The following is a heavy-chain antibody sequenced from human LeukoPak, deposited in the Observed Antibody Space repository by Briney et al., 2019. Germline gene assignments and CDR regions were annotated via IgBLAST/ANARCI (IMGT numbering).Heavy chain of an antibody. D-gene: IGHD3-22*01. CDR3: ASYSSLDY. CDR1: GFTFSSYG. Sequence: GGSLRLSCVASGFTFSSYGMHWVRQAPGKGLEWVTFIWYDGSSKHYADSVKGRFTISRDNSKNTLYLQMNSLRADDTAVYYCASYSSLDYWGQGALVTVSS. J-gene: IGHJ4*02. V-gene: IGHV3-33*01. CDR2: IWYDGSSK.